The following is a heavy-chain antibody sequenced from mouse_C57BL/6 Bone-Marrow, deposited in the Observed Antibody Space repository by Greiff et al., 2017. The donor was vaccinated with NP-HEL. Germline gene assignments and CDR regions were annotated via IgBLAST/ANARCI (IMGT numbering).Heavy chain of an antibody. CDR2: ISNGGGST. Sequence: EVHLVESGGGLVQPGGSLKLSCAASGFTFSDYYMYWVRQTPEKRLEWVAYISNGGGSTYYPDTVKGRFTISRDNAKNTLYLQMSRLKSDDTAMYYSAREGYGNYRNAMDYWGQGTSVTVSS. CDR1: GFTFSDYY. J-gene: IGHJ4*01. D-gene: IGHD2-10*02. V-gene: IGHV5-12*01. CDR3: AREGYGNYRNAMDY.